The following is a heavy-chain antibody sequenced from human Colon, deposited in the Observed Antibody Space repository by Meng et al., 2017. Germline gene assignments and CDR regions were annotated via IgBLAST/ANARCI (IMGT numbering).Heavy chain of an antibody. J-gene: IGHJ4*01. V-gene: IGHV3-21*01. CDR1: GFTFSGFS. D-gene: IGHD2-2*01. CDR3: TRGWMPE. Sequence: EVQRVGWGGGLVKPGESLRLSCAASGFTFSGFSLSWVRQAPGKGLEWVSSITGDSTYIYYADSVKGRFTVSRDNAKNSLYLQMNSLRADDTAVYYCTRGWMPEWGQGTLVTVSS. CDR2: ITGDSTYI.